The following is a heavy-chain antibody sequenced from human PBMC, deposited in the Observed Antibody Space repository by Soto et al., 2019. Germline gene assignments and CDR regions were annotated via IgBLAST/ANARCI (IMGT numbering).Heavy chain of an antibody. J-gene: IGHJ5*02. CDR2: IIPIFGNT. CDR3: ARVVAATFWFDP. Sequence: ASVKVSCKASGGTFSRYAVSWVRQAPGQGLEWMGGIIPIFGNTNYAQKLQGRVTVTTDTSTSTAYMELRSLRSDDTAVYYCARVVAATFWFDPWGQGTLVTVSS. V-gene: IGHV1-18*01. CDR1: GGTFSRYA. D-gene: IGHD2-15*01.